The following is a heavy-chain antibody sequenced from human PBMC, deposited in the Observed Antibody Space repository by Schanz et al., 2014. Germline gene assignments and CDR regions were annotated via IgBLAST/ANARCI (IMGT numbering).Heavy chain of an antibody. CDR2: ISNDGSIK. D-gene: IGHD5-12*01. CDR1: GFTLSSYA. J-gene: IGHJ4*02. CDR3: ASPSGYSDYGTYFDF. Sequence: VQLVESGGGLVKPGGSLRLSCAAYGFTLSSYAMHWVRQAPGKGLEWVALISNDGSIKYYADSVEGRFTISRDNSRNTLYLQMNSLRTEDTAVYYCASPSGYSDYGTYFDFWGQGTLXTVSS. V-gene: IGHV3-30-3*01.